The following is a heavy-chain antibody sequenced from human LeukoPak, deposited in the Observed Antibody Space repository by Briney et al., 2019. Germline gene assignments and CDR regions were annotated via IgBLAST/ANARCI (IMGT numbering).Heavy chain of an antibody. Sequence: PSETLSLTCAVYGGSFTTYYGTWIRQPPGKGLEWIGEINLRGTTNYNPSLKSRVTISIHTSKNQFSLKLSSVTAADTALYYCARGPDDAFDIWGQGTTISVSS. CDR3: ARGPDDAFDI. J-gene: IGHJ3*02. CDR2: INLRGTT. V-gene: IGHV4-34*01. CDR1: GGSFTTYY.